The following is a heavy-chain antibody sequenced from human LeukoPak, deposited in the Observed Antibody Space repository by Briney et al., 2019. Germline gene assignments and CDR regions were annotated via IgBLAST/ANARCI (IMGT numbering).Heavy chain of an antibody. Sequence: GGSLRLSCAASGFTFSSYAMSWVRQAPGKGLEWVSAISGSGGSTYYADSVKGRFTISRDNSKNTLYLQMNSLRAEDTAVYYCANSWELGYCSSTSCSHFDYWGQGTPVTVSS. J-gene: IGHJ4*02. V-gene: IGHV3-23*01. CDR1: GFTFSSYA. D-gene: IGHD2-2*01. CDR3: ANSWELGYCSSTSCSHFDY. CDR2: ISGSGGST.